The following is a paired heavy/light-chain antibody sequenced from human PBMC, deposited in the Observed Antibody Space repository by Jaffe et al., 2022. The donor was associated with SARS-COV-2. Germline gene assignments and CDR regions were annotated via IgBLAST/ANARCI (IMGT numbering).Heavy chain of an antibody. CDR2: INRDGSEM. Sequence: EVQLVESGGGLVQPGGSLRLSCAASGFTFSSFWMGWVRQAPGKGLEWVANINRDGSEMRYVDSVMGRFTISRDNAENSLFLQVNSLRVEDTAVYYCARDDREWGTDWSQGFDYWGQGTLVTVSS. CDR3: ARDDREWGTDWSQGFDY. V-gene: IGHV3-7*01. CDR1: GFTFSSFW. D-gene: IGHD3-9*01. J-gene: IGHJ4*02.
Light chain of an antibody. CDR3: QQYNKWPFT. Sequence: EIVMTQSPATLSVSPGERATLSCRASQSIGSHLAWYQQKPGQPPRLLMYVTSIRATGIPARFSGSGSGTEFTLTISSLQSEDFAVYYCQQYNKWPFTFGGGTKVEIK. CDR1: QSIGSH. V-gene: IGKV3-15*01. CDR2: VTS. J-gene: IGKJ4*01.